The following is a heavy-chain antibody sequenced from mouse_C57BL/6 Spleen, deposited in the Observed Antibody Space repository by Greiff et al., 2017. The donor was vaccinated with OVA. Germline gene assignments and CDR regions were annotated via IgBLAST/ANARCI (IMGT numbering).Heavy chain of an antibody. CDR3: TAYYSNYVYAMDY. J-gene: IGHJ4*01. Sequence: EVQVVESGGGLVQPGGSMKLSCVASGFTFSNYWMNWVRQSPEKGLEWVAQIRLKSDNYATHYAESVKGRFTISRDDSKSSVYLQMNNLRAEDTGIYYCTAYYSNYVYAMDYWGQGTSVTVSS. CDR1: GFTFSNYW. CDR2: IRLKSDNYAT. V-gene: IGHV6-3*01. D-gene: IGHD2-5*01.